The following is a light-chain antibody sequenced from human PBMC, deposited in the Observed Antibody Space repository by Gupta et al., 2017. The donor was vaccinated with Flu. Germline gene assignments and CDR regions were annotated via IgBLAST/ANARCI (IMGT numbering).Light chain of an antibody. CDR2: KAS. CDR3: MHSTRWPWT. CDR1: QSLVYSDGDSY. J-gene: IGKJ1*01. V-gene: IGKV2-30*01. Sequence: DDVMTQSPLSLSVTLGQPASISCRSSQSLVYSDGDSYVSWFHQRPGQSPRRLIYKASNRDSGVPDRISGSGSGTDFTLKISRVEAEDVGVYYCMHSTRWPWTFRQGTKVEIK.